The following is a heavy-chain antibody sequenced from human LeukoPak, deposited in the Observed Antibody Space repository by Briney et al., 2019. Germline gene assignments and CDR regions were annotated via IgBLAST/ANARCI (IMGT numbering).Heavy chain of an antibody. V-gene: IGHV3-48*02. CDR2: ITSSSSTI. J-gene: IGHJ4*02. Sequence: PGGSLRLSCAASGFTFSSYSMNSVRQAPGKGLEWVSYITSSSSTIHYADGVKGRFNISRDNANNSLFMQMNSLRDEDTSVYYCARDALGGFDYWGQGTLVNVSS. CDR3: ARDALGGFDY. D-gene: IGHD3-10*01. CDR1: GFTFSSYS.